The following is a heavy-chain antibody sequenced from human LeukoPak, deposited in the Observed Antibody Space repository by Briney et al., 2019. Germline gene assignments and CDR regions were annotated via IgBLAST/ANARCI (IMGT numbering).Heavy chain of an antibody. Sequence: GRSLRLSCAASGFTFSSNAMSWVRQVPGNGLEWVSAIIGSVGSTYYADSVKGRFTISRDNSQNTLYLQMNSLRAEDMAVYYCAKDPRAPGIRLYYFDYWGQGTLVTVSS. CDR3: AKDPRAPGIRLYYFDY. CDR2: IIGSVGST. CDR1: GFTFSSNA. D-gene: IGHD5-12*01. J-gene: IGHJ4*02. V-gene: IGHV3-23*01.